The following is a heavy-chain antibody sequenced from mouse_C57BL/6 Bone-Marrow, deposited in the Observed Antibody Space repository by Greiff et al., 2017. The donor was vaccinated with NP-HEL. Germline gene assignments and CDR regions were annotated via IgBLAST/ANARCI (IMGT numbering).Heavy chain of an antibody. CDR3: ARGGYGY. D-gene: IGHD2-10*02. Sequence: VQLQQSGPELVKPGASVKISCKASGYSFTGYYMNWVKQSPEKSLEWIGEINPSTGGTTYNQKFKAKATLTVDKSSSTAYMQLKSLTSEDSAVYYCARGGYGYWGQGTTLTVSS. CDR2: INPSTGGT. V-gene: IGHV1-42*01. CDR1: GYSFTGYY. J-gene: IGHJ2*01.